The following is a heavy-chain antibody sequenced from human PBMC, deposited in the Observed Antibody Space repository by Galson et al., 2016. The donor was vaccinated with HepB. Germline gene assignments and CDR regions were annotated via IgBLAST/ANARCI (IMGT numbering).Heavy chain of an antibody. J-gene: IGHJ4*02. CDR2: IHSGGGA. Sequence: SLRLSCAASGFTVSSNYMNWVRRPPGKGLEWVSFIHSGGGAYYTHSVKGRFTISTDNSKNTLYLQMNSLRAEDTAIYYCARGGPHHNYFDYWGQGTLVTVSS. V-gene: IGHV3-53*01. CDR1: GFTVSSNY. CDR3: ARGGPHHNYFDY. D-gene: IGHD1-14*01.